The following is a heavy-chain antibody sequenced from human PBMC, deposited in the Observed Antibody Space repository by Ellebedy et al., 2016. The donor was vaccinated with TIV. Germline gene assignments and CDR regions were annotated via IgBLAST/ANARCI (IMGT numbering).Heavy chain of an antibody. CDR3: ARVWGQWELTGRNWFDP. J-gene: IGHJ5*02. CDR1: GYTFTGYY. D-gene: IGHD1-26*01. CDR2: INPNSGGT. Sequence: ASVKVSXXASGYTFTGYYMHWVRQAPGQGLEWMGWINPNSGGTNYAQKFQGRVTMTRDTSISTAYMELSRLRSDDTAVYYCARVWGQWELTGRNWFDPWGQGTLVTVSS. V-gene: IGHV1-2*02.